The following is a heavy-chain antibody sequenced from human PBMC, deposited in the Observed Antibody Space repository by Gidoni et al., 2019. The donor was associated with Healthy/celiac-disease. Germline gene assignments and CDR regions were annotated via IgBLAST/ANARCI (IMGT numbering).Heavy chain of an antibody. Sequence: AASGFTFSSYSMNWVRQAPGKGLEWVSSISSSSSYIYYADSVKGRFTISRDNAKNSLYLQMNSLRAEDTAVYYCARGGITMVRGVNQNFDYWGQGTLVTVSS. CDR2: ISSSSSYI. CDR1: GFTFSSYS. V-gene: IGHV3-21*01. CDR3: ARGGITMVRGVNQNFDY. D-gene: IGHD3-10*01. J-gene: IGHJ4*02.